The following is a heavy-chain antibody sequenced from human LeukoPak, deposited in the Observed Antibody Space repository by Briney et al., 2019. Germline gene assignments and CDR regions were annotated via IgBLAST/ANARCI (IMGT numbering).Heavy chain of an antibody. Sequence: PSETLSLTCAVSGGSLSSGGYSWSWIRQPPGKGLEWIGYIYHSGSTYYNPSLKSRVTISVDRSKNQFSLKLSSVTAADTAVYYCARVTSSYCGGDCYSTVFDYWGQGTLVTVSS. D-gene: IGHD2-21*02. CDR2: IYHSGST. CDR1: GGSLSSGGYS. CDR3: ARVTSSYCGGDCYSTVFDY. J-gene: IGHJ4*02. V-gene: IGHV4-30-2*01.